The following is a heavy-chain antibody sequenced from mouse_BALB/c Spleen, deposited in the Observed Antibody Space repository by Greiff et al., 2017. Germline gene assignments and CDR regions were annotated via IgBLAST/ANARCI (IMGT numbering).Heavy chain of an antibody. CDR3: SRVGSKAGLAY. J-gene: IGHJ3*01. Sequence: ELQLQQSGPELVKPGASVKMSCKASGYTFTSYVMHWVKQKPGQGLEWSGYINPYNDGTKYNEKFKGKATLTSDKSSSTAYMELSSLTSEDSAVYYCSRVGSKAGLAYWGQGTLVTVSA. D-gene: IGHD1-1*01. V-gene: IGHV1-14*01. CDR2: INPYNDGT. CDR1: GYTFTSYV.